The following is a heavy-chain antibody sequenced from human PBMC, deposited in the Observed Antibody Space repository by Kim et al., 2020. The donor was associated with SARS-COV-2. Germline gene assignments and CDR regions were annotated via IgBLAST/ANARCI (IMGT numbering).Heavy chain of an antibody. CDR1: GYSFTNYW. CDR2: INPGDSDT. CDR3: ATTHAAGSAWPYGMDV. D-gene: IGHD6-19*01. J-gene: IGHJ6*02. V-gene: IGHV5-51*01. Sequence: GESLKISCKGFGYSFTNYWIGWVRQMPGKGLEWMGIINPGDSDTRYSPAFQGQVTITADKSISTAYLQWSSLKASDTAMYYCATTHAAGSAWPYGMDVWGQGTTVTVSS.